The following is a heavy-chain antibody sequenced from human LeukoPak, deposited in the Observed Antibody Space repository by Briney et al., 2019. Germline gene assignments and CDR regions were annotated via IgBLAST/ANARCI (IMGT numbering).Heavy chain of an antibody. D-gene: IGHD2-2*01. Sequence: GGPLRLSCAASGFTFSSYAMHWVRQAPGKGLEWVAVISYDGGNGYYRDSVKGRFTISRDNSKNTLYLQMNSLNADDTAIYYCAKDKWTFCISSTCYGRIGNSWGQGTPVTVSS. V-gene: IGHV3-30*04. CDR1: GFTFSSYA. J-gene: IGHJ4*02. CDR3: AKDKWTFCISSTCYGRIGNS. CDR2: ISYDGGNG.